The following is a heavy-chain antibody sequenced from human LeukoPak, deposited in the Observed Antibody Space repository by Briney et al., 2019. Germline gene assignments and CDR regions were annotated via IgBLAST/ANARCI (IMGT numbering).Heavy chain of an antibody. J-gene: IGHJ4*02. V-gene: IGHV3-23*01. CDR2: ISGSGGDT. CDR1: GVTCRSYA. Sequence: AGSVIRSWADSGVTCRSYAMSWVRQAPGKGLEWFSSISGSGGDTYYADSVKGRFTISRDNSKNTLYLQMNSLRAEDTAVYYCAKGSFGYCSGGSCYVDYWGQGTLVSVSS. CDR3: AKGSFGYCSGGSCYVDY. D-gene: IGHD2-15*01.